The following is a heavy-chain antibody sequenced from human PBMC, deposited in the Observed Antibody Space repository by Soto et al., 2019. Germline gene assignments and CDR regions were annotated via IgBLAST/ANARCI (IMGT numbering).Heavy chain of an antibody. CDR3: AKARRDDYYYGMDV. J-gene: IGHJ6*02. CDR2: ISYDGSNK. CDR1: GFTFSSYG. Sequence: QVQLVESGGGVVQPGRSLRLSCAASGFTFSSYGMHWVRQAPGKGLEWVAVISYDGSNKYYADSVKGRFTISRDNSKKTLYLQMNSLRAEDTAVYYCAKARRDDYYYGMDVWGQGTTVTVSS. V-gene: IGHV3-30*18.